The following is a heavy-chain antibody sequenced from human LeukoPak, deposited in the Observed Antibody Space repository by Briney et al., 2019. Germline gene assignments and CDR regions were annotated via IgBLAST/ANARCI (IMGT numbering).Heavy chain of an antibody. CDR2: IYTSGST. D-gene: IGHD5-24*01. J-gene: IGHJ4*02. CDR1: GGSISSGSYY. CDR3: ARGGRDGYSTNDY. Sequence: SETLSLTCTVSGGSISSGSYYWSWIRQPAGKGLEWIGRIYTSGSTNYNPSLKSRVTISVDTPKNPFSLKLSSVIAADTAVYYCARGGRDGYSTNDYWGQGTLVTVSS. V-gene: IGHV4-61*02.